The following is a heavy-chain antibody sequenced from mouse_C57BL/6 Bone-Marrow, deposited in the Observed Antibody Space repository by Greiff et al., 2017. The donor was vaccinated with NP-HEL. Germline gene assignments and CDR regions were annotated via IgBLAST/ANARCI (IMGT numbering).Heavy chain of an antibody. J-gene: IGHJ2*01. CDR3: ARRYYVSSLYYFDY. D-gene: IGHD1-1*01. CDR1: GYTFTSYG. Sequence: VQLQQSGAELARPGASVKLSCKASGYTFTSYGISWVKQRTGQGLEWIGEIYPRSGNTNYNEKFKGKATLTADKSSSTAYMELRSLTSEDSAVYFGARRYYVSSLYYFDYWGQGTTLTVSS. CDR2: IYPRSGNT. V-gene: IGHV1-81*01.